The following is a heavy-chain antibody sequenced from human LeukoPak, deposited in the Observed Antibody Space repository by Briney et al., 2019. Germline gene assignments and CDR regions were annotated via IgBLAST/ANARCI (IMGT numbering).Heavy chain of an antibody. CDR2: ISAYNGNT. Sequence: ASVKVSCKASGYTFTSYGISWVRQAPGQGLEWMGWISAYNGNTNYAQKLQGRVTMTTDTSTSTAYVELRSLRSDDTAVYYCARESTVTTLGTFDYWGQGTLVTVSS. D-gene: IGHD4-17*01. CDR3: ARESTVTTLGTFDY. J-gene: IGHJ4*02. CDR1: GYTFTSYG. V-gene: IGHV1-18*01.